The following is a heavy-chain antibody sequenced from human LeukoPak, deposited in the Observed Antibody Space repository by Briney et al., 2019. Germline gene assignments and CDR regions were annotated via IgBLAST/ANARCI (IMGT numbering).Heavy chain of an antibody. CDR2: ISSGSDYI. CDR3: ARDPWGTHAY. CDR1: GFTFSGYA. V-gene: IGHV3-21*01. J-gene: IGHJ4*02. Sequence: GGSLRLSCAASGFTFSGYAMNWVRHAPGKGLEWVSSISSGSDYIHYADSVKGRFTISRDNAKNSLYLQMNSLRAEDTAIYYCARDPWGTHAYWGQGTLVTVSS. D-gene: IGHD3-16*01.